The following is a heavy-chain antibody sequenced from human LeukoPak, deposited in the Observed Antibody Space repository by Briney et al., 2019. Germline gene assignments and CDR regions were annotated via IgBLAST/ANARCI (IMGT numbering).Heavy chain of an antibody. V-gene: IGHV4-34*01. D-gene: IGHD3-22*01. J-gene: IGHJ4*02. CDR1: GGSFSGYY. CDR3: ARGRSHYYDSSGYYYVFDY. Sequence: SETLSLTCAVYGGSFSGYYWSWIRQPPGKGLEGIGEINHSGSTNYNPSLKSRVTISVDTSKNQFSLKLSSVTAADTAVYYCARGRSHYYDSSGYYYVFDYWGQGTLVTVSS. CDR2: INHSGST.